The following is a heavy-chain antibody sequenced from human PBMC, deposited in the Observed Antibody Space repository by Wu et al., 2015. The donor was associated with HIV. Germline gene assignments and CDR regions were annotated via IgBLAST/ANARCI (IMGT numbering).Heavy chain of an antibody. CDR2: INPNSGGT. CDR3: ARGPGELRSISSLGLDY. CDR1: GYTFTGYY. Sequence: QVQLVQSGAEVKKPGASVKVSCKASGYTFTGYYMHWVRQAPGQGLEWMGWINPNSGGTNYAQKFQGRVTMTRDTSISTAYMELSRLRSDDTAVYYCARGPGELRSISSLGLDYWGQGTLVTVSS. V-gene: IGHV1-2*02. D-gene: IGHD1-26*01. J-gene: IGHJ4*02.